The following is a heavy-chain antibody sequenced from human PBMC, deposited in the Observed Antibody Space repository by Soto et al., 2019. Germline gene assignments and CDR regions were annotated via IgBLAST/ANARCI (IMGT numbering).Heavy chain of an antibody. CDR2: IYYSGST. J-gene: IGHJ3*02. V-gene: IGHV4-59*01. CDR3: AREYYYDSSGYYYTNLKPRAFDI. D-gene: IGHD3-22*01. Sequence: SETLSLTCTVSGGSISSYYWSWIRQPPGKGLEWIGYIYYSGSTNYNPSLKSRVTISVDTSKNQFSLKLSSVTAADTAVYYCAREYYYDSSGYYYTNLKPRAFDIWGQGTMVTVSS. CDR1: GGSISSYY.